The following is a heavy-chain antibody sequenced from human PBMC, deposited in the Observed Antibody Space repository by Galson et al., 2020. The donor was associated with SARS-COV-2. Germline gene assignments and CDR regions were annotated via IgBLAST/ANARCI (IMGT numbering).Heavy chain of an antibody. CDR1: GYTFTGYY. J-gene: IGHJ4*02. CDR2: IHPNSGGT. CDR3: ARAYHSSSWYLPDD. D-gene: IGHD6-13*01. V-gene: IGHV1-2*02. Sequence: ASVKVSCKASGYTFTGYYMHWVRQAPGQGLEWMGWIHPNSGGTNYAQKFQGRVTMTRDTSISTAYMELSRLRSDDTAVYYCARAYHSSSWYLPDDWGQGTLVTVSS.